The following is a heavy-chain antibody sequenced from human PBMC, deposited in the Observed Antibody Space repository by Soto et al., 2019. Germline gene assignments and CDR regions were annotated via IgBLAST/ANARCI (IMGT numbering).Heavy chain of an antibody. D-gene: IGHD4-17*01. V-gene: IGHV4-61*01. CDR2: IYYSGST. J-gene: IGHJ3*02. Sequence: PSETLSLTCTVSGGSISSGSYYWSWIRQHPGKGLEWIGYIYYSGSTNYNPSLKSRVTISVDTSKNQFSLKLSSVTAADTAVYYCARVSGYGDYAFDIWGQGTMVTVSS. CDR3: ARVSGYGDYAFDI. CDR1: GGSISSGSYY.